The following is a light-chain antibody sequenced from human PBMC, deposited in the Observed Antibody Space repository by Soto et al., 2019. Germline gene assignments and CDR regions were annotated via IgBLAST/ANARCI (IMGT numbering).Light chain of an antibody. J-gene: IGKJ2*03. V-gene: IGKV3-20*01. CDR2: DAS. CDR1: QSVISNY. CDR3: QQYGSSPPYS. Sequence: EIVLTQSPATLSLSPGERATLSCRASQSVISNYLAWYQQKPGQAPRLLIYDASTRATGIPDRFSGSGSGTEFTLTISRLEPEDFAVYYCQQYGSSPPYSFGQGTKLEIK.